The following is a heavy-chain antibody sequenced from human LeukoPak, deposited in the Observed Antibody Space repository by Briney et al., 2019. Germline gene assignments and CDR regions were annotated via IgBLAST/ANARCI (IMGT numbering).Heavy chain of an antibody. CDR1: GGSISSGTYY. CDR3: AKTTGQQWLPWDY. Sequence: SETLSLTCTVSGGSISSGTYYWGWIRQPPGKGLEWIGNIYYSGSTYYNSSLKSRVTMSIDTSKNQFSLKVNAVTAADTAVYYCAKTTGQQWLPWDYWGQGTLVTVSS. V-gene: IGHV4-39*01. J-gene: IGHJ4*02. D-gene: IGHD6-19*01. CDR2: IYYSGST.